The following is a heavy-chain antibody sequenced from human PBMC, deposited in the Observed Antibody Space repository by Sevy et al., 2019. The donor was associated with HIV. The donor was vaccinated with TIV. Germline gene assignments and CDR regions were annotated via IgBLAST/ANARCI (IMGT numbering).Heavy chain of an antibody. V-gene: IGHV3-23*01. D-gene: IGHD6-19*01. Sequence: GGSLRLSCAASGFNFRDYAMTWVRQAPGKGLEWVSGFSGSGSSTDYADSVKGRFTIFRDNSKNIPYLQMNSLRAEDTAIYYCVKDRFISGWIGNHKPPYYYGMDVWGQGTTVTVSS. J-gene: IGHJ6*02. CDR2: FSGSGSST. CDR3: VKDRFISGWIGNHKPPYYYGMDV. CDR1: GFNFRDYA.